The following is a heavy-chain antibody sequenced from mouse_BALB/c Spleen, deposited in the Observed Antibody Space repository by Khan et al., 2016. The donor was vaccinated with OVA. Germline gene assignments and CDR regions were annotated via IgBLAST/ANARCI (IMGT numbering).Heavy chain of an antibody. J-gene: IGHJ1*01. D-gene: IGHD1-1*01. CDR2: IHYSGST. V-gene: IGHV3-1*02. Sequence: EVQLVETGPDLVKPSQSLSLTCTVTGYSITSGYSWHWIRQLPGNKLEWMGYIHYSGSTNYNPSLKSRISITRDTSKNPFFLQLNSVTTEDTATYYCARSGTTVVPYWYVDVWGAGTTGTVSS. CDR3: ARSGTTVVPYWYVDV. CDR1: GYSITSGYS.